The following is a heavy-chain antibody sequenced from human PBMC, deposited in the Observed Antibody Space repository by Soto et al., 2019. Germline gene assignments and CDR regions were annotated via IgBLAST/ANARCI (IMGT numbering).Heavy chain of an antibody. CDR2: ISAYNGNT. V-gene: IGHV1-18*01. CDR3: ARDSETYYYDSSGSLGRDY. Sequence: ASVKGACKASGYTFTSYVISWVRQAPGQGLEWMGWISAYNGNTNYAQKLQGRVTMTTDTSTSTAYMELRSLRSDDTAVYYCARDSETYYYDSSGSLGRDYWGQGTLVTVSS. J-gene: IGHJ4*02. D-gene: IGHD3-22*01. CDR1: GYTFTSYV.